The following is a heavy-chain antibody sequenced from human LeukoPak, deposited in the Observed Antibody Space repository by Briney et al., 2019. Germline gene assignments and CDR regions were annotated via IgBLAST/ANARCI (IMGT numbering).Heavy chain of an antibody. CDR2: IYHSGST. D-gene: IGHD4-11*01. J-gene: IGHJ5*02. V-gene: IGHV4-38-2*02. Sequence: PSETLSLTCTVSGGSISSGYYWGWIRQPPGKGLEWIGSIYHSGSTYYNPSLKSRVTISVDTSKNQFSLKLSSVTAADTAVYYYARDHDSNYGVRVVWFDPWGQGTLVTVSS. CDR3: ARDHDSNYGVRVVWFDP. CDR1: GGSISSGYY.